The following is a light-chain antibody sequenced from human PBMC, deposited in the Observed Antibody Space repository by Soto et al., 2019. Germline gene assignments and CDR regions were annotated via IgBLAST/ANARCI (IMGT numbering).Light chain of an antibody. V-gene: IGKV3-20*01. CDR1: QSVNSNY. Sequence: IVWRQSPGKVSLSRGERATLSCRASQSVNSNYLAWHQQKPGQGPRLLVLGASSRATGIPDRFSGTGSGTDFTLTIRRVEPDDFAVYYCQQYGSSLSTVGQGTRLEIK. J-gene: IGKJ5*01. CDR2: GAS. CDR3: QQYGSSLST.